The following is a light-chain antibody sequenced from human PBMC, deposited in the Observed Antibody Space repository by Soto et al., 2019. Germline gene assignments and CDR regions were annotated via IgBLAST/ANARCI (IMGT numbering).Light chain of an antibody. J-gene: IGKJ5*01. CDR3: QHDYSTLAT. Sequence: EIRMNLYPSTQSASVEDRVTLTWRASQSIRTWLAWYQQKPGKAPKLLIYDASSLESGVPSRFSGTGSGTEFTLTIAGLQLEDFATYYCQHDYSTLATFGQGTRLEIK. V-gene: IGKV1-5*01. CDR1: QSIRTW. CDR2: DAS.